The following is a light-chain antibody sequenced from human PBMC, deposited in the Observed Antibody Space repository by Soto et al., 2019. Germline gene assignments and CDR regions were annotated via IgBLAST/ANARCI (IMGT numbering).Light chain of an antibody. J-gene: IGKJ1*01. CDR3: QHYGRSPS. Sequence: ETTLTQSPDTLSLSPGEGATLSCRASQIIGSAYLAWYQQKPGQAPRLLIFGASTRATRTPHRFSGSGSGTDFTLTISALESEDVAVYYCQHYGRSPSFGQGTKLEIK. V-gene: IGKV3-20*01. CDR2: GAS. CDR1: QIIGSAY.